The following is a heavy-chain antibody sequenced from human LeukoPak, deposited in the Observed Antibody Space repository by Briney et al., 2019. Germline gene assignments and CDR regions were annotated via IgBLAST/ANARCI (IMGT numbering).Heavy chain of an antibody. Sequence: LGGSLRLSCAASGLTFSSSWMNWVRQAPGKGLVWVSRINSDGRNTNYADSVKGRFTISRDNAENTVFLQMNSLRAEDTAVYYCARGWKTGEGPYWGQGSLVTVSS. J-gene: IGHJ4*02. D-gene: IGHD3-9*01. CDR2: INSDGRNT. V-gene: IGHV3-74*01. CDR3: ARGWKTGEGPY. CDR1: GLTFSSSW.